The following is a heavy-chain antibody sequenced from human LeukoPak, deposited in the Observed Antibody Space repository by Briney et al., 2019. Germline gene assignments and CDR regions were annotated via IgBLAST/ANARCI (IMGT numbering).Heavy chain of an antibody. D-gene: IGHD6-13*01. V-gene: IGHV3-9*01. CDR1: GFTFDGYA. CDR2: ISWNSGSI. J-gene: IGHJ4*02. CDR3: AKDMAYSSSWKFDY. Sequence: GGSLRLSCAASGFTFDGYAMHWVRQAPGKGLEWVSGISWNSGSIGYADSVKGRFTISRDNAKNSLYLQMNSLRAEDTALYYCAKDMAYSSSWKFDYWGQGTLVTVSS.